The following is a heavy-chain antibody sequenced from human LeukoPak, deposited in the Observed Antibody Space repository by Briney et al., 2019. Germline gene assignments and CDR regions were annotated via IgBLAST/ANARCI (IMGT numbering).Heavy chain of an antibody. CDR2: IYYSGST. CDR3: AKGEGWTELYDVYDI. Sequence: PSETLSLTCTVSGGSISSYYWSWIRQPPGKGLEWIGYIYYSGSTYYNPSLKSRVTMSVDTSENQFSLRLRSVTAADTAVYFCAKGEGWTELYDVYDIWGQGTRVTVSS. J-gene: IGHJ3*02. CDR1: GGSISSYY. D-gene: IGHD3-16*01. V-gene: IGHV4-59*04.